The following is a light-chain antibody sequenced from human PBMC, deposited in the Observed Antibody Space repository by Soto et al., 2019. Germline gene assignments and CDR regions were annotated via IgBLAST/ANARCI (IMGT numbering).Light chain of an antibody. Sequence: DLQMTQSPPSLSASVGDRITFTCWASQGVSNYLAWYQQKPGRSPKLLIYAASTLQSGVPSRFSGSGSGRDFTLTISSLQPEDVATYYGQKYNSVPFTFGPGTKVEVK. CDR2: AAS. J-gene: IGKJ3*01. CDR1: QGVSNY. CDR3: QKYNSVPFT. V-gene: IGKV1-27*01.